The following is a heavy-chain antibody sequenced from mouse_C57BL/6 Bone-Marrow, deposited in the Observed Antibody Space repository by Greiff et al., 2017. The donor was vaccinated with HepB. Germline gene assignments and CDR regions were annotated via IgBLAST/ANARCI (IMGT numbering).Heavy chain of an antibody. CDR1: GYTFTSYW. CDR3: TKNWDGYYVRY. J-gene: IGHJ2*01. V-gene: IGHV1-5*01. Sequence: EVQLQQSGTVLARPGASVKMSCKTSGYTFTSYWMHWVKQRPGQGLEWIGAIYPGNSDTSYNQKFKGKAKLTAVTSASTAYMELSSLTHEDAAVYYCTKNWDGYYVRYWGQGTTLTVSS. CDR2: IYPGNSDT. D-gene: IGHD2-3*01.